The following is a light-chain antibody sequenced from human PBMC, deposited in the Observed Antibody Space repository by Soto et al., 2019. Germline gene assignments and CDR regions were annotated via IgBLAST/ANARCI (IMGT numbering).Light chain of an antibody. J-gene: IGKJ1*01. CDR3: HQYGSSPRT. CDR1: QSVSSSS. Sequence: EIVLTQSPGTLSLSPGQRATLSCRASQSVSSSSLAWYQQKPGQAPRLLIYSASGRATGIPDRFSGSGSGTDFTLTISRLEPEDFAVYYCHQYGSSPRTFGQGTKVEIK. V-gene: IGKV3-20*01. CDR2: SAS.